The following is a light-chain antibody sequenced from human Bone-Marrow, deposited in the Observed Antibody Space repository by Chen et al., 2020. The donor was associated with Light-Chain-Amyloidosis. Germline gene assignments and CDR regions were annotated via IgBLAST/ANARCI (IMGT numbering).Light chain of an antibody. CDR3: QVWDRSSDRPV. V-gene: IGLV3-21*02. CDR1: NIGSTS. J-gene: IGLJ3*02. Sequence: SYVLTQPSSVSVAPGQTATIACGGNNIGSTSVHWYQQTPGQAPLLVVYDDSDRPSGIPERLSGSNSRKTATLTISRVEAGDEADYYCQVWDRSSDRPVFGGGTKLTVL. CDR2: DDS.